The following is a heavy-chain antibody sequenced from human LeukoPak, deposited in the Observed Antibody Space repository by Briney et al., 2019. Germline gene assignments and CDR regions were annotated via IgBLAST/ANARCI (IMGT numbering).Heavy chain of an antibody. D-gene: IGHD3-22*01. J-gene: IGHJ4*02. Sequence: GGSLRLSCAASGFIFNTYSMNWVRQAPGRGLEWVSSISSSRSFIYYADSVQGRFTISRDNAKNSLYLQMNSLRAEDTAVYYCARVTGGFYSHFDYWGQGTLVTVSS. CDR2: ISSSRSFI. CDR1: GFIFNTYS. CDR3: ARVTGGFYSHFDY. V-gene: IGHV3-21*01.